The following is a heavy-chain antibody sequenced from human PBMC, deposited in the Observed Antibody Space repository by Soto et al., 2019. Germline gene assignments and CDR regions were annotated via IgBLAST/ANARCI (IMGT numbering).Heavy chain of an antibody. V-gene: IGHV1-69*08. CDR2: IIPILGIA. CDR1: GDTFNNYT. D-gene: IGHD2-2*01. Sequence: QVQLVQSGPEVKKPGSSVKVSCKASGDTFNNYTISWVRQAPGQGLEWMGRIIPILGIANYAQRFQGRVTISADKSTNTAYMDLSSLRSGDTAVYYCARDTTLVVVPNAPIAAVGGFDNWGQGTLVTVSS. J-gene: IGHJ4*02. CDR3: ARDTTLVVVPNAPIAAVGGFDN.